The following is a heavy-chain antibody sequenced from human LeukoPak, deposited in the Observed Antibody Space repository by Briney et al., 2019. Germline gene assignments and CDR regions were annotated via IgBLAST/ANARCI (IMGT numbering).Heavy chain of an antibody. Sequence: GASVKVSCKASGYTFTNYYVHWVRQAPGQGLEWMGVINPSGGSTNYAQRLQGRVTMTTDTSTSTAYMELSSLGSDDTAVYYCARDSTVTRFRGCVDRWGQGTLVTVSS. CDR1: GYTFTNYY. V-gene: IGHV1-46*01. CDR3: ARDSTVTRFRGCVDR. D-gene: IGHD4-17*01. CDR2: INPSGGST. J-gene: IGHJ5*02.